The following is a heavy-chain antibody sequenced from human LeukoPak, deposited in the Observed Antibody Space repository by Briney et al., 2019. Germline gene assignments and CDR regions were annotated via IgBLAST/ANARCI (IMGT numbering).Heavy chain of an antibody. CDR2: ISGSGGST. Sequence: GGSLRLSCAASGFTFSSYAMSWVRQAPGEGLEWVSAISGSGGSTYYADSVKGRFTISRDNSKNTLYLQMNSLRAEDTAVYYCAKAGSWSGQTSDYWGQGTLVTVSS. CDR3: AKAGSWSGQTSDY. V-gene: IGHV3-23*01. D-gene: IGHD3-3*01. CDR1: GFTFSSYA. J-gene: IGHJ4*02.